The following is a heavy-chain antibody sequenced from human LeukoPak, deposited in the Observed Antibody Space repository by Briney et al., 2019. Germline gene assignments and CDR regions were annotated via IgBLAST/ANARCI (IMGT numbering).Heavy chain of an antibody. CDR1: GASISNYY. J-gene: IGHJ6*03. CDR3: ARDRSNFKYYYYFYMDV. D-gene: IGHD4-11*01. Sequence: SETLSLTCTVSGASISNYYWSWIRQPPGKGLEWIGYIYYSGSTNYNPSLKSRVTISLDTSKTQFSLKLSSVTAADTAVYYCARDRSNFKYYYYFYMDVWGKGTTVTVSS. CDR2: IYYSGST. V-gene: IGHV4-59*01.